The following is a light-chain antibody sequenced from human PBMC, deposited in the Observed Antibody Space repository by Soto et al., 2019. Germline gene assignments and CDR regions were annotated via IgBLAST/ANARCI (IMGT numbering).Light chain of an antibody. CDR3: MQATQFPYT. CDR2: EIS. CDR1: QGLVHSDGNTY. V-gene: IGKV2-24*01. J-gene: IGKJ2*01. Sequence: DIVMTQTPLSSPVTLGQPASISCRSSQGLVHSDGNTYLSWLQQRPGQPPRLLIYEISNRFSGVTDRFSGSGAGTDFPLKISRVEAEDVGSYYCMQATQFPYTFGQGTQLEIK.